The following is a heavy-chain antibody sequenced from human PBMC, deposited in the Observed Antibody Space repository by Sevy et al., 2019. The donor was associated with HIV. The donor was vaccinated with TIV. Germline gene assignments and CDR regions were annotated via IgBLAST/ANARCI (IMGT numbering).Heavy chain of an antibody. CDR3: ARESIAVAGIGYYFKY. CDR2: ISGSGGST. J-gene: IGHJ4*02. D-gene: IGHD6-19*01. Sequence: GGSLRLSCAASGFTFSSYAMSWVRQAPGKGLEWVSAISGSGGSTYYADSVKGRFTISRDNSKNTLYLQMNSLRAEDTAVYYCARESIAVAGIGYYFKYWGQGTLVTVSS. V-gene: IGHV3-23*01. CDR1: GFTFSSYA.